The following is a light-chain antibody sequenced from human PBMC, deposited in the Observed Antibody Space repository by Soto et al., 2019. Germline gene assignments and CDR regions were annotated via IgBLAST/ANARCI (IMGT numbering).Light chain of an antibody. CDR3: QQYNNWPRT. Sequence: EIVMTQSPATVSVSPGDRVTLSCRASRTVHSNVAWYQHKPGQAPRLLIYGASFRATGMPARFSGSGFGTEFTLTISSLQSEDFAVYYCQQYNNWPRTFGQGTRLEIK. CDR1: RTVHSN. CDR2: GAS. J-gene: IGKJ5*01. V-gene: IGKV3-15*01.